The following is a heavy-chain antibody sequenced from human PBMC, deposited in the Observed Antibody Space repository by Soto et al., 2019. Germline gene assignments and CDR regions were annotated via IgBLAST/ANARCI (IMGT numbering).Heavy chain of an antibody. Sequence: EVQLVQSGAEVKKPGESLKISCKGSGYSFTSYWIGWVRQMPGKGLEWMGIIYPGDSDTSYSPSFQGQVTISADKSISTAYLQWSSLKASDTAMYYCARHTRSYYDILTGYYYYGMDVWGQGTTVTVSS. CDR1: GYSFTSYW. CDR3: ARHTRSYYDILTGYYYYGMDV. V-gene: IGHV5-51*01. CDR2: IYPGDSDT. J-gene: IGHJ6*02. D-gene: IGHD3-9*01.